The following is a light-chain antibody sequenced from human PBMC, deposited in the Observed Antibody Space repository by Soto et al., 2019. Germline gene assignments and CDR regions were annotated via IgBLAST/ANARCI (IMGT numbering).Light chain of an antibody. V-gene: IGKV4-1*01. J-gene: IGKJ1*01. CDR2: WAS. Sequence: DIVMTQSPDSLAVSLGERATINCKSSQSVLYSPDRRNYLAWYQQKPGQPPKLLISWASSRESGIPDRFSGSGSGTDFTLPITGLRAEDVGVNDSKHYYSDPQWTCARG. CDR1: QSVLYSPDRRNY. CDR3: KHYYSDPQWT.